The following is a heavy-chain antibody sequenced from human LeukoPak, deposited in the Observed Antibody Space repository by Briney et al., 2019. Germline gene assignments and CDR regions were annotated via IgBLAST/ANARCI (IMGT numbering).Heavy chain of an antibody. D-gene: IGHD6-19*01. Sequence: GGSLRLSCAASGSYWMHWARQAPGKGLVWVSHINSDGSWTSYADSVKGRFTISRVNSKNTLYLQMNSLRAEDTAVYYCAKVFKWLSIHYGMDVWGQGTTVTVSS. CDR3: AKVFKWLSIHYGMDV. CDR2: INSDGSWT. V-gene: IGHV3-74*01. CDR1: GSYW. J-gene: IGHJ6*02.